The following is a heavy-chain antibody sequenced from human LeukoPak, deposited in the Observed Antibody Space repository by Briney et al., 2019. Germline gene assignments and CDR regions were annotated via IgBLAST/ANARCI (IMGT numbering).Heavy chain of an antibody. CDR3: ARHEYSGSYYGLSWFDP. CDR2: IYYSGST. Sequence: SETLSLTCTLYGGSISSSGYYWGWIRQPPGKGLEWVASIYYSGSTYYNPSLKSRVTISVDTSKNQLSLKLSSLTAADTAVYYCARHEYSGSYYGLSWFDPWGQGTLVTVSS. J-gene: IGHJ5*02. V-gene: IGHV4-39*01. CDR1: GGSISSSGYY. D-gene: IGHD1-26*01.